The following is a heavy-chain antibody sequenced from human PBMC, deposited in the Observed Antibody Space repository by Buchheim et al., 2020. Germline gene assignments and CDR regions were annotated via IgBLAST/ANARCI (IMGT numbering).Heavy chain of an antibody. J-gene: IGHJ4*02. Sequence: EVQLVESGGDLVKPGGSLRLSCAASGFTVTNAWMSWVRQAPGKGLEWVGRIKSKTDGETIDYAAPVKGRFTMSRDDSKNTLYLQMDSLKTEDTAVYYCARDPTYSYGLNFDYWGQGTL. CDR1: GFTVTNAW. D-gene: IGHD5-18*01. V-gene: IGHV3-15*01. CDR2: IKSKTDGETI. CDR3: ARDPTYSYGLNFDY.